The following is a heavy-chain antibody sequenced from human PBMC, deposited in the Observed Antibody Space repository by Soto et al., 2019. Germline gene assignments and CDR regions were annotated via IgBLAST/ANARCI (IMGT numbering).Heavy chain of an antibody. V-gene: IGHV4-4*02. J-gene: IGHJ3*01. CDR1: DDFITNTHYW. CDR2: IHHSGST. Sequence: SETLSLTCGVSDDFITNTHYWWSGVLQPPGTGLDCIGDIHHSGSTNYNPSLRSRVTMSVDTSKNKFSLKLKSLTAADEAVDYGAGGTDYSWVLWGQGTTVPVSS. CDR3: AGGTDYSWVL. D-gene: IGHD4-4*01.